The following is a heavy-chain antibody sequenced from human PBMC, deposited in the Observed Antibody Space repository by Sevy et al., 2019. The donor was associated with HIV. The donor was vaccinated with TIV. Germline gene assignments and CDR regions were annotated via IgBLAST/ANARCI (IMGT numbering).Heavy chain of an antibody. CDR1: GGSFSSYG. CDR2: IIPIFGTA. V-gene: IGHV1-69*13. J-gene: IGHJ5*02. Sequence: ASVKVSCKASGGSFSSYGINWVRQAPGQGPEWMGVIIPIFGTANYAQMFQGRVTITADESTNTAYMELSSLRSEDTAVYYCARERGRISGGERGNWFDPWGQGTLVTVSS. D-gene: IGHD2-15*01. CDR3: ARERGRISGGERGNWFDP.